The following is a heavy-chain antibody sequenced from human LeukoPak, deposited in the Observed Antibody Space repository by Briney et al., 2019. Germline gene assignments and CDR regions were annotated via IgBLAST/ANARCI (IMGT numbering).Heavy chain of an antibody. Sequence: GGSLRLSCVASGFTLNSYNMKWVRQAPGKGLEWVSAISGSGGSTYADSVKGRFTISRDNSKNTLYLQMNSLRAEDTAVYYCAREIPNLNYYDSSGENAFDIWGQGTMVTVSS. D-gene: IGHD3-22*01. V-gene: IGHV3-23*01. CDR2: ISGSGGST. CDR3: AREIPNLNYYDSSGENAFDI. J-gene: IGHJ3*02. CDR1: GFTLNSYN.